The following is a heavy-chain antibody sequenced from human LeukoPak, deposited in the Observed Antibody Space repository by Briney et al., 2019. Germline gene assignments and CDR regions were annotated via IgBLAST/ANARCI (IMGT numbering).Heavy chain of an antibody. J-gene: IGHJ4*02. D-gene: IGHD6-19*01. CDR2: IYHSGST. CDR3: ATSGGFPGRLNPSGY. CDR1: GYSISSGYY. V-gene: IGHV4-38-2*01. Sequence: SETLSLTCAVSGYSISSGYYWGWIRQPPGKGLEWIGSIYHSGSTYYNPSLKSRVTISVDTSKNQFSLKLSSVTAADTAVYYCATSGGFPGRLNPSGYWGQGTLVTVSS.